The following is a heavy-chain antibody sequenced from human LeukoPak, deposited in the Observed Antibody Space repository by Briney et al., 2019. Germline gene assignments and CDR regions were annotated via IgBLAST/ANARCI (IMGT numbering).Heavy chain of an antibody. CDR1: GYTFTNYG. V-gene: IGHV1-18*01. CDR3: AREAGYYGSGPRYYYYMDV. J-gene: IGHJ6*03. CDR2: ISAYNGNT. Sequence: ASVTVSCKASGYTFTNYGISWVRQAPGQGLEWMGWISAYNGNTNYAQKLQGRVTMTTDTSTSTAYMELRSLRSDDTAVYYCAREAGYYGSGPRYYYYMDVWGKGTTVTVSS. D-gene: IGHD3-10*01.